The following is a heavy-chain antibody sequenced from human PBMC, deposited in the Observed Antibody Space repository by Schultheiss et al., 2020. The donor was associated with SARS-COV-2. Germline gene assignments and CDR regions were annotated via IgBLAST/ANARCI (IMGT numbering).Heavy chain of an antibody. J-gene: IGHJ4*02. V-gene: IGHV3-30*04. D-gene: IGHD3-10*01. Sequence: GGSLRLSCAASGFTFSSYAMSWVRQAPGKGLEWVAVISYDGSNKYYADSVKGRFTISRDNSKNTLYLQMNSLRAEDTAVYYCASMVNPALYYFDYWGQGTLVTVSS. CDR1: GFTFSSYA. CDR2: ISYDGSNK. CDR3: ASMVNPALYYFDY.